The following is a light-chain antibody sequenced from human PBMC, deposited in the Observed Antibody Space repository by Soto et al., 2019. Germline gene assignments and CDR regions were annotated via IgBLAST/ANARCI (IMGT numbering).Light chain of an antibody. V-gene: IGLV1-44*01. Sequence: QSALTHPPSLSGTPGRRVTISCSGRSSNIGSNTVSWYQQLPGTAPKLLIHRNNQRPSGVPDRFSGSNSGTSASLAITGLQSEDEADYYCAAWDESLNAYVFGTGTKVTVL. CDR3: AAWDESLNAYV. CDR1: SSNIGSNT. CDR2: RNN. J-gene: IGLJ1*01.